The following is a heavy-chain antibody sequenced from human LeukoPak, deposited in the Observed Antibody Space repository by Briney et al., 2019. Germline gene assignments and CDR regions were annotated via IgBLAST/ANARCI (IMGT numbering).Heavy chain of an antibody. V-gene: IGHV3-23*01. CDR3: AKRRSRNTGPFDS. D-gene: IGHD6-13*01. CDR2: SSGPNT. J-gene: IGHJ4*03. Sequence: GGSLRLSCVASGITVSRDAMTWVRQAPGKGLEWVTASSGPNTYYADSVRGRFTTSRDDSKNTVYLRMNSLRAEDTAVYYCAKRRSRNTGPFDSWGPGTLVAVSP. CDR1: GITVSRDA.